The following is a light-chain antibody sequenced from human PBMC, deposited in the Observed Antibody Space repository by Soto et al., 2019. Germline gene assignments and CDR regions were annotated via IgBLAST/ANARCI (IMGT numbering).Light chain of an antibody. CDR2: KAS. J-gene: IGKJ4*01. CDR1: QSITTW. CDR3: QQYNTYPLT. Sequence: DIQMTQSPSTLSASVGERVTITCRASQSITTWLAWDQQKPGKAPKLLIYKASSLEGGVPSRFSGSGSGTEFNITISSLQPDDFATYYGQQYNTYPLTFGGGTTVEIK. V-gene: IGKV1-5*03.